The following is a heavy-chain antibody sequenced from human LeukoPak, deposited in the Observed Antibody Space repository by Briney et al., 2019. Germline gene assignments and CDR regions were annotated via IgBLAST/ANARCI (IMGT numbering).Heavy chain of an antibody. J-gene: IGHJ4*02. CDR2: ISGSGGNT. CDR1: GFTFSSYA. V-gene: IGHV3-23*01. CDR3: AKATPTGPKAPLNY. Sequence: GGSLRLSCAASGFTFSSYAMSWVRQAPGKGLEWVSAISGSGGNTYYADSVKGRFTISRDNSKNTLYLQMNSLGAEDTAVYYCAKATPTGPKAPLNYWGQGTLVTVSS.